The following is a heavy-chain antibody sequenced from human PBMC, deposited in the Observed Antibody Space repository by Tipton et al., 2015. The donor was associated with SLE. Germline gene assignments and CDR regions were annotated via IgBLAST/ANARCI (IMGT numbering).Heavy chain of an antibody. CDR3: ASQLTILDAFDI. J-gene: IGHJ3*02. Sequence: SLRLSCAASGFTFSIYPMHWVRQAPGKGLEWVAVISYDGSVKYYADSVKGRFTISRDNSKNTLCLQMNSLRAEDTAVYYCASQLTILDAFDIWGQGTMVTVSS. CDR2: ISYDGSVK. V-gene: IGHV3-30*04. CDR1: GFTFSIYP. D-gene: IGHD1-1*01.